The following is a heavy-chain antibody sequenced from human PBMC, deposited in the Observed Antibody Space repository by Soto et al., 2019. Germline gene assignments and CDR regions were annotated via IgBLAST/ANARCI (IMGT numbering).Heavy chain of an antibody. CDR2: IIPILGIA. D-gene: IGHD3-10*01. CDR3: ARHDYGSWSYFGERDY. CDR1: GGTFSSYT. V-gene: IGHV1-69*02. J-gene: IGHJ4*02. Sequence: QVQLVQSGAEVKKPGSSVKVSCKASGGTFSSYTISWVRQAPGQGLEWLGRIIPILGIANYAQKFQGRVTITADKATSTACMELSSLRSEDTAVYSYARHDYGSWSYFGERDYWCQGTMVTVSS.